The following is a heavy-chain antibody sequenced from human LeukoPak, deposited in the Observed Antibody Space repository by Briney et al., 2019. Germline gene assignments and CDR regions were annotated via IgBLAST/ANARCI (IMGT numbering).Heavy chain of an antibody. CDR2: IYPGDSHT. Sequence: GESLKISCKGSGYSFSSFWIGWVRQMPGKGLEWMGFIYPGDSHTRYDPSFEGQVTISADKSISTAYLQWSSLKASDTAMYYCARQTRDGSGSRGYSFDFWGQGALVTVSS. CDR1: GYSFSSFW. D-gene: IGHD3-10*01. V-gene: IGHV5-51*01. J-gene: IGHJ4*02. CDR3: ARQTRDGSGSRGYSFDF.